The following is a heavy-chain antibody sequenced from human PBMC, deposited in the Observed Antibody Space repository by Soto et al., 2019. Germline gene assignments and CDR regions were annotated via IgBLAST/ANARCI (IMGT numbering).Heavy chain of an antibody. D-gene: IGHD6-13*01. CDR1: GFTVSSNA. Sequence: EVQLVESGGGLVQPGGSLRLSCAASGFTVSSNAMSWVRQAPGKGLEWVSVIHSGGSTYYADSVKGRFTISRDNSKKPLVFQVNGLRAEDTALYYCARGVAPGTSAPDYWGQGTLVIVSS. CDR3: ARGVAPGTSAPDY. V-gene: IGHV3-66*01. J-gene: IGHJ4*02. CDR2: IHSGGST.